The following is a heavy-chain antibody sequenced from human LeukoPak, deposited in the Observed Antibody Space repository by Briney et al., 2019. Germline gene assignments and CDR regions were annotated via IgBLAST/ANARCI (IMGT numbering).Heavy chain of an antibody. J-gene: IGHJ4*02. V-gene: IGHV3-7*01. Sequence: PGGSLRLSCAASGFTFRSYWMGWVRQAPGKGLEWVANIKQDGSEKYYVDSVKGRFTISRDNAKNSVYLQMISLRVEDTAVYYCARESTRYCSGGSCYSSSSLDYWGQGTLVTVSS. CDR1: GFTFRSYW. CDR2: IKQDGSEK. D-gene: IGHD2-15*01. CDR3: ARESTRYCSGGSCYSSSSLDY.